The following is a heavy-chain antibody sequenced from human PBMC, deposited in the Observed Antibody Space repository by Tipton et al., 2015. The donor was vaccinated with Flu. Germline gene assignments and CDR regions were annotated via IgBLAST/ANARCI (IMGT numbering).Heavy chain of an antibody. D-gene: IGHD3-3*01. V-gene: IGHV3-23*01. Sequence: SLRLSCAVSGFTFSSYAMSWVRQAPGKGLEWVSAISGSGGSTYYADSVKGRFTISRDNSKNTLYLQMNSLRAEDTAVYYCAKDWGITIFGVAFDYWGQGTLVTVSS. J-gene: IGHJ4*02. CDR1: GFTFSSYA. CDR2: ISGSGGST. CDR3: AKDWGITIFGVAFDY.